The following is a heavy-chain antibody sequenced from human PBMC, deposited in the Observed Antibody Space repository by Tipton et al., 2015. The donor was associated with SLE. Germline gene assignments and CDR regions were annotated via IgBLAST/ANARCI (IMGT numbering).Heavy chain of an antibody. D-gene: IGHD4-17*01. CDR3: TTPTVTTFF. J-gene: IGHJ4*02. CDR1: GGSFSGYY. CDR2: INHSGST. Sequence: LRLSCAVYGGSFSGYYWSWIRQPLGKGLEWIGEINHSGSTNYNPSLKSRVTISVDTSKNQFSLKLSSVTAADTAVYYCTTPTVTTFFWGQGTLVTVSS. V-gene: IGHV4-34*01.